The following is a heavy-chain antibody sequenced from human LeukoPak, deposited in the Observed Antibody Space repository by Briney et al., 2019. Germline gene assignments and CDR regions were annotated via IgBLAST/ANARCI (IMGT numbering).Heavy chain of an antibody. Sequence: GSLRLSCAASGFTFSSYSMNWVRQAPGKGLEWVSSISTSSTYIYYADSVKGRFTISRDNAKNSLFLQMDSLRAEDTAVYFCAREDFFTPHSWGQGTLVTVSS. CDR2: ISTSSTYI. CDR3: AREDFFTPHS. J-gene: IGHJ4*02. CDR1: GFTFSSYS. V-gene: IGHV3-21*04. D-gene: IGHD3/OR15-3a*01.